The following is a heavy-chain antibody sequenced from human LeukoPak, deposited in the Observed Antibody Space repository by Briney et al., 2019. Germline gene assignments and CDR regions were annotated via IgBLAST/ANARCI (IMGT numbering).Heavy chain of an antibody. CDR3: ARENGANRRAFDI. J-gene: IGHJ3*02. Sequence: GGSLRLFCAASGFTFNIYWMHWVRQAPGKGLEWVSRINSDGSSTIYADSVKGRFTIYRDSAKNTVYLQMNSLRAEDTAVYYCARENGANRRAFDIWGQGTMVTVSS. D-gene: IGHD4/OR15-4a*01. CDR2: INSDGSST. V-gene: IGHV3-74*01. CDR1: GFTFNIYW.